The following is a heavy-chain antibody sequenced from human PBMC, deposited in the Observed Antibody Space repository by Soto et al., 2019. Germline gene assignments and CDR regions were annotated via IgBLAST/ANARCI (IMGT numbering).Heavy chain of an antibody. J-gene: IGHJ6*02. CDR1: GATFSSYA. D-gene: IGHD2-2*01. V-gene: IGHV1-69*13. CDR3: AREGCISTSCSQGTYYYYHGMDV. Sequence: SLKVSFKASGATFSSYAISWVRQAPGQGLEWMGGIIPIFGTANYAQKFQGRVTITAYESTSTAYMELSSLRSEDTAVYYCAREGCISTSCSQGTYYYYHGMDVWG. CDR2: IIPIFGTA.